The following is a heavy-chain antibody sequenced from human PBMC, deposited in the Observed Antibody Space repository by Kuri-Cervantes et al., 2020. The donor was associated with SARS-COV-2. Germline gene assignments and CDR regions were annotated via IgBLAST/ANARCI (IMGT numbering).Heavy chain of an antibody. V-gene: IGHV3-21*01. CDR2: IDSSSYYI. J-gene: IGHJ4*02. D-gene: IGHD7-27*01. Sequence: GESLKISCAASGFTFSGYSMNWIRQAPGKGLERVASIDSSSYYIYHADSVKGRLTISRDNAKTSLYLQMNSLKLEDTAVYYCAREEGGELGEAFDYWGQGALVTVSS. CDR3: AREEGGELGEAFDY. CDR1: GFTFSGYS.